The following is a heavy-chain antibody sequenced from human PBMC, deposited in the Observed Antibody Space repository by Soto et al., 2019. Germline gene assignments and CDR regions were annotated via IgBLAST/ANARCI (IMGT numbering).Heavy chain of an antibody. CDR3: ARDPASGYDEGGGMPAY. D-gene: IGHD5-12*01. CDR2: INPSGGST. J-gene: IGHJ4*02. V-gene: IGHV1-46*01. Sequence: ASVKVSCKASGYTFTNYSMHWVRQAPGQGLEWMGIINPSGGSTGYAQKFQGRVTMTRDTSTSTVYMELSSLRSEDTAVYYCARDPASGYDEGGGMPAYWGQGTLVTVSS. CDR1: GYTFTNYS.